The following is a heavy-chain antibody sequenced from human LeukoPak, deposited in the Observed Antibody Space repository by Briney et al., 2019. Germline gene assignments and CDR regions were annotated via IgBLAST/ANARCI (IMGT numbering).Heavy chain of an antibody. CDR2: ISGSGGST. J-gene: IGHJ5*02. D-gene: IGHD6-13*01. V-gene: IGHV3-23*01. CDR1: GFTFSSYA. Sequence: GGSLRLSCAASGFTFSSYAMSWVRQAPGKGLEWVSAISGSGGSTYYADSVKGRFTISRDNSKNSLYLQMNSLRAEDTAVYYCARVRGSSWFLFDPWGQGTLVTVSS. CDR3: ARVRGSSWFLFDP.